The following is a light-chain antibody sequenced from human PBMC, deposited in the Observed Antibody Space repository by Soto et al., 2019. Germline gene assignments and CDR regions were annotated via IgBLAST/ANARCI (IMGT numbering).Light chain of an antibody. J-gene: IGKJ3*01. Sequence: DIRMTQSPSSLSASVGDRVTITCQASQDIINFLNWYQQKPGKAPKVLIYDASNLETGVPSRFSGGGSGTEFTLTISSLQPEDSGTYDCQVYDYLHLFTFGPGTKVEVK. CDR1: QDIINF. CDR2: DAS. CDR3: QVYDYLHLFT. V-gene: IGKV1-33*01.